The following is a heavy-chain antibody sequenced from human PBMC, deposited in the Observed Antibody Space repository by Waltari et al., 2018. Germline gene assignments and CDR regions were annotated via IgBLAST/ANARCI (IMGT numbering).Heavy chain of an antibody. Sequence: QVQLVQSGAEVKKPGSSVKVSCKVSGGTFSSYAISWVRQAPGQGLEWMGGFIPIFGTANYAQKFQGRVTITTDEYTSKAYMELSSRRSEDTAVYYCVRGEGDTAMLYYFDYWGQGTLVTVSS. CDR3: VRGEGDTAMLYYFDY. J-gene: IGHJ4*02. CDR1: GGTFSSYA. V-gene: IGHV1-69*05. CDR2: FIPIFGTA. D-gene: IGHD5-18*01.